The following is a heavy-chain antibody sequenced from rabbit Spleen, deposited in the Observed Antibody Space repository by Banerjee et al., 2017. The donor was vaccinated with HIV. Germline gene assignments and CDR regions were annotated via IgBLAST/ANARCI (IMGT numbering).Heavy chain of an antibody. CDR1: GFHVSSYY. J-gene: IGHJ4*01. V-gene: IGHV1S7*01. Sequence: QLVETGGGLVQPGGSLTLSCKASGFHVSSYYMNWVRQAPGKGLEWIGYIDPVFGVTYYASWVNGRFSISRENTQNTVYLQLNSLTAADTATYFCARDLAAWNSGSYAFNLWGQGTLVTVS. D-gene: IGHD1-1*01. CDR2: IDPVFGVT. CDR3: ARDLAAWNSGSYAFNL.